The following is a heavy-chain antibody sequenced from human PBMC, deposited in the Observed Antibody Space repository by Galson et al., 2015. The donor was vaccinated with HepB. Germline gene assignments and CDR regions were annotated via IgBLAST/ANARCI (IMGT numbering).Heavy chain of an antibody. CDR1: GFTVSSYH. V-gene: IGHV3-66*02. CDR3: ARDGYSFGHGY. J-gene: IGHJ4*02. CDR2: IYNGGST. D-gene: IGHD5-18*01. Sequence: SLRLSCAASGFTVSSYHMSWVRQAPGKGLGWVSIIYNGGSTSYADSVKGRFTISRDKSKNTLYFQMNSLRAEDTAVYYCARDGYSFGHGYWGQGTLVTVSS.